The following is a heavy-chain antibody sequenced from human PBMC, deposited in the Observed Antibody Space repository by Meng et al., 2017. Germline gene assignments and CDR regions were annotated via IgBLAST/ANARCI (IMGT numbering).Heavy chain of an antibody. CDR1: GFTFSSYA. Sequence: HVRLVESGGGVVHPGRSLRLSCAASGFTFSSYAMHWVRQAPGKGLEWVAVISYDGSNKYYADSVKGRFTISRDNSKNTLYLQMNSLRAEDTAVYYCASMGYWGQGTLVTVSS. CDR2: ISYDGSNK. V-gene: IGHV3-30*01. CDR3: ASMGY. D-gene: IGHD3-10*01. J-gene: IGHJ4*02.